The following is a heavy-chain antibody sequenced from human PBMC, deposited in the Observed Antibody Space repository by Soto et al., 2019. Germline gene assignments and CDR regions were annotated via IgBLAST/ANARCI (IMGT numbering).Heavy chain of an antibody. CDR2: ISSNGGST. V-gene: IGHV3-64*01. Sequence: GGSLRLSCAASGFTFSSYAMHWVRQAPGKGLEYVSAISSNGGSTYYANSVKGRFTISRDNSKNTLYLQMGSLRAEDMAVYYCARDLPYYGSGSYLFDYWGQGTLVTVSS. J-gene: IGHJ4*02. CDR1: GFTFSSYA. D-gene: IGHD3-10*01. CDR3: ARDLPYYGSGSYLFDY.